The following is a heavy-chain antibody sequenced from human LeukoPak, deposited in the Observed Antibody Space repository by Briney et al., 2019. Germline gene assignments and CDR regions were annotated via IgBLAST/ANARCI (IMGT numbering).Heavy chain of an antibody. CDR2: ISSSSSYI. V-gene: IGHV3-21*01. CDR3: AKEAGQDYGALDAFDL. Sequence: GGSLRLSCAASGFTFSSYSMNWVRQAPGKGLEWVSSISSSSSYIYYADSVKGRFTISRDNAKNSLYLQMNSLRAEDTAVYYCAKEAGQDYGALDAFDLWGQGTMVTVSS. J-gene: IGHJ3*01. CDR1: GFTFSSYS. D-gene: IGHD4-17*01.